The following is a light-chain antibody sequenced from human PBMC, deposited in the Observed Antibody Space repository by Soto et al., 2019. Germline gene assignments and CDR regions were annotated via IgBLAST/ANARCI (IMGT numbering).Light chain of an antibody. Sequence: DIQMTQSPSSLSASVGDRVTITCRASQSISSYLNLYQQKPGKAPKLLIYAASSLQSGVTSRFSGSGSGTDFTLTISSLQPEDFATYYCQQSYSTPSITFGQGTRLEIK. CDR3: QQSYSTPSIT. CDR2: AAS. V-gene: IGKV1-39*01. CDR1: QSISSY. J-gene: IGKJ5*01.